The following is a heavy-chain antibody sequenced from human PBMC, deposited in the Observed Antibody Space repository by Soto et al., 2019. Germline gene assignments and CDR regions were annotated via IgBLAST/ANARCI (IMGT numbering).Heavy chain of an antibody. V-gene: IGHV5-51*01. J-gene: IGHJ5*02. CDR2: IYPGDSDT. CDR3: ARGYCTTTICDPWFDP. D-gene: IGHD2-2*01. Sequence: DSLTISRKGSGYSFTSYWIGWVRQMPGKGLEWMGIIYPGDSDTRYSPSFQGQVTISADKSITTAYLQWSSLKASDTAMYYCARGYCTTTICDPWFDPWGQGTLVTVSS. CDR1: GYSFTSYW.